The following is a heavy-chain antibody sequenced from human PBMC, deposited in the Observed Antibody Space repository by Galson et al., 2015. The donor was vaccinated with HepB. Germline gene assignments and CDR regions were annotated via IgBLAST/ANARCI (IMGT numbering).Heavy chain of an antibody. CDR1: GFTFSSSA. CDR3: AADGDYGDHINFDS. V-gene: IGHV1-58*02. J-gene: IGHJ4*02. D-gene: IGHD4-17*01. Sequence: SVKVSCKASGFTFSSSAMQWVRQARGQRPEWIGWIVVGSGNANYAQKFQERVTITRDMSTNTVYMELSRLRSDDTAVYYCAADGDYGDHINFDSWGQGTLVTVSS. CDR2: IVVGSGNA.